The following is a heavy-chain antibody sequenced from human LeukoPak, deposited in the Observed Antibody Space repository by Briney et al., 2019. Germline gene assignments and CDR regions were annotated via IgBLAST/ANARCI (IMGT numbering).Heavy chain of an antibody. CDR2: INSDGSST. V-gene: IGHV3-74*01. Sequence: GGSLRLSCAASGFTFSSYWMHWVRHAPGKGLVWVSRINSDGSSTSYADSVKGRFTISRDNAKNTLYLQMNSLRTDDTALYYCAKDSGALEEGYFDSWGQGTLVTVSS. J-gene: IGHJ4*02. CDR3: AKDSGALEEGYFDS. CDR1: GFTFSSYW.